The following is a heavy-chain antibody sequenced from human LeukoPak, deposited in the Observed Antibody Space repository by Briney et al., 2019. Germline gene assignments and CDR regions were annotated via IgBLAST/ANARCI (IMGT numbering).Heavy chain of an antibody. J-gene: IGHJ4*02. V-gene: IGHV1-2*06. Sequence: ASVKVSCKASGYTFTAYFMHWVRQVPGQDLEWMGRINPNSGGTDYAQNFQGRVTMTRDTSISTAYMELTKLRSDDTAVYFCAREGSTSSRFLPLDSWGQGTLVTVSS. CDR3: AREGSTSSRFLPLDS. CDR1: GYTFTAYF. D-gene: IGHD2-2*01. CDR2: INPNSGGT.